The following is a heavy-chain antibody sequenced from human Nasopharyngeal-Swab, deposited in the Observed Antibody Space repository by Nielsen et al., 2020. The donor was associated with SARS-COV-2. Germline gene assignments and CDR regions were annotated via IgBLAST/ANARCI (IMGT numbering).Heavy chain of an antibody. CDR3: AKDPTRLWDVAI. D-gene: IGHD2-15*01. CDR2: ISGSGGST. Sequence: SCAASGFTFSSYAMSRARQAPGKGLEWVSAISGSGGSTYFADTVRGRFTISRDNSKNTLYLQMNSLRAEDTAVYFCAKDPTRLWDVAIWGQGTLVTVSS. CDR1: GFTFSSYA. V-gene: IGHV3-23*01. J-gene: IGHJ4*02.